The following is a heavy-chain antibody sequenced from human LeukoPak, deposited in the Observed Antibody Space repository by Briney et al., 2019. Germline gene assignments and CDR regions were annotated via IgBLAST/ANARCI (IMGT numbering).Heavy chain of an antibody. CDR1: GYTFTVYY. CDR2: INPNSGGT. V-gene: IGHV1-2*02. D-gene: IGHD2-15*01. J-gene: IGHJ1*01. CDR3: ARGYCSGGSCYSSSGYFQH. Sequence: ASVKVSCKASGYTFTVYYMHWVRQAPGQGLEWMGWINPNSGGTNYAQKFQGRVTMTRDTSISTAYMELSRLRSDDTAVYYCARGYCSGGSCYSSSGYFQHWGQGTLVTVSS.